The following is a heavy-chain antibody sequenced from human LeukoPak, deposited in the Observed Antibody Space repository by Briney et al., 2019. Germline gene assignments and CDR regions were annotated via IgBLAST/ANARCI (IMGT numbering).Heavy chain of an antibody. Sequence: SETLSLTCTVSGGSISSYYWDWIRQPPGKGLEWIGYIYYRGSTNYNPSLKSRVTISVDTSKNQFSLKLSSVTAADTAVYYCARGSLYNTLFDPWGQGTLVTVSS. J-gene: IGHJ5*02. CDR3: ARGSLYNTLFDP. CDR2: IYYRGST. V-gene: IGHV4-59*01. CDR1: GGSISSYY. D-gene: IGHD1-14*01.